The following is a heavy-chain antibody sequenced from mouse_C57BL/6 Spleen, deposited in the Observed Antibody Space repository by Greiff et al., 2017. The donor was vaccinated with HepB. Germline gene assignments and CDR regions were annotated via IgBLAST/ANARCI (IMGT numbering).Heavy chain of an antibody. CDR1: GFTFTDYY. CDR3: ARSLGSSSYYYAMDY. V-gene: IGHV7-3*01. J-gene: IGHJ4*01. Sequence: EVMLVESGGGLVQPGGSLSLSGAASGFTFTDYYMSWVRQPPGKALEWLGFIRNKANGYTTEYSASVKGRFTISRDNSQSILYLQMNALRAEDSATYYCARSLGSSSYYYAMDYWGQGTSVTVSS. CDR2: IRNKANGYTT. D-gene: IGHD1-1*01.